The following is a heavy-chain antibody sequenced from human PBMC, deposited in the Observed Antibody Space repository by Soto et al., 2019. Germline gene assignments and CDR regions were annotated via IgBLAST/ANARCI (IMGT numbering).Heavy chain of an antibody. V-gene: IGHV3-9*01. CDR3: TRTDAFDI. CDR1: GFIFDAYA. Sequence: EVQLVESGGGLVQPGRSLRLSCAASGFIFDAYAMHWVRQAPGKGLEWVSGIGWNGGNIGYADSVKGRLTISRDNAKSSLYLQMVSLRTEDTALYYCTRTDAFDIWGHGTMVTVSS. J-gene: IGHJ3*02. CDR2: IGWNGGNI.